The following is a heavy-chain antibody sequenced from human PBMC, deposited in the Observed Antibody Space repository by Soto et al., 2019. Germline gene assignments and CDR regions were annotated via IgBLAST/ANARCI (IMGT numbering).Heavy chain of an antibody. CDR1: GDTFNFYS. CDR2: VNPIVSMS. D-gene: IGHD3-10*01. V-gene: IGHV1-69*02. Sequence: QVQLVQSGAEVKRPGSSVKVSCKASGDTFNFYSINWVRQAPGVGLEWMGRVNPIVSMSNYAQKFQGRVTXTXDXXTSTAYMELSSLRSEDTAIYYCASTYGSGYRAFDSWGQGALVTVSS. J-gene: IGHJ4*02. CDR3: ASTYGSGYRAFDS.